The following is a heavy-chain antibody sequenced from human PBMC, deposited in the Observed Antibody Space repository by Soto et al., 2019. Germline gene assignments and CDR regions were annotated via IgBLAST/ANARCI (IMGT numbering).Heavy chain of an antibody. Sequence: GGSLRLSCAASGFTSSDYYMSWIRQDPGKGLEWVSYISSSSSYTNYADSVKGRFTISRDNAKNSLYLQMNSLRAEDTAVYYCARVSDYYDSSARGYYFDYWGQGTLVTVSS. CDR2: ISSSSSYT. D-gene: IGHD3-22*01. CDR1: GFTSSDYY. CDR3: ARVSDYYDSSARGYYFDY. J-gene: IGHJ4*02. V-gene: IGHV3-11*06.